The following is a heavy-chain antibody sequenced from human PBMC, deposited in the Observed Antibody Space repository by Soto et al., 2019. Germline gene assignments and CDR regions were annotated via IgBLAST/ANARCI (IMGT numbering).Heavy chain of an antibody. V-gene: IGHV1-3*01. CDR2: IYAGNGNT. J-gene: IGHJ5*02. Sequence: ASVKVSCKASGYTFTSYAMHWVRQAPGQRLEWMGWIYAGNGNTKYSQKFQGRVTITRDTSASTAYMELSSLRSEDTAVYYCARGYTFPFDPWGQGTLVTVSS. CDR1: GYTFTSYA. CDR3: ARGYTFPFDP. D-gene: IGHD1-26*01.